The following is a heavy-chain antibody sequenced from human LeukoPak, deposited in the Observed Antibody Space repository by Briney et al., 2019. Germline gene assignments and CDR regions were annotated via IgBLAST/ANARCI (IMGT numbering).Heavy chain of an antibody. CDR1: GFTFSSYS. Sequence: GGSLRLSCAASGFTFSSYSMNWVRQAPGKGLEWVSSTSSSGSYIYYADSVKGRFTISRDNAKNALYLQMNSLRAEDTAVYYCARGGSSGWSHFDYWGQGTLVTVSS. CDR2: TSSSGSYI. V-gene: IGHV3-21*01. CDR3: ARGGSSGWSHFDY. J-gene: IGHJ4*02. D-gene: IGHD6-19*01.